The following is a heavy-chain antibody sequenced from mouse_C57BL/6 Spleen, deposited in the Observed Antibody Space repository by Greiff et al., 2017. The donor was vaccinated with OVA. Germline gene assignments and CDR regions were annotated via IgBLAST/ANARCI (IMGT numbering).Heavy chain of an antibody. CDR2: IDPENGDT. Sequence: EVQLQQSGAELVRPGASVKLSCTASGFNIKDDYMHWVKQRPEQGLEWIGWIDPENGDTEYASKFQGKATITADTSSNTAYLQLSSLTSEDTAVYYCTGDDYPWFADWGQGTLVTVSA. D-gene: IGHD2-4*01. J-gene: IGHJ3*01. CDR1: GFNIKDDY. V-gene: IGHV14-4*01. CDR3: TGDDYPWFAD.